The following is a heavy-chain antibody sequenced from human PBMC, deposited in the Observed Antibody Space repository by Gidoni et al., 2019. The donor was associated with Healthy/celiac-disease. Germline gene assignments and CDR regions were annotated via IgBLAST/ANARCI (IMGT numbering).Heavy chain of an antibody. CDR1: GYTFTSYY. Sequence: QVQLVQSGAEVKKPGASVKVSCKASGYTFTSYYMHWVRQAPGQGLEWMGIINPSGGSTSYAQKFQGRVTMTRDTSTSTVYMELSSLRSEDTAVYYCARDGGNIVVVPAANNWFDPWGQGTLVTVSS. CDR2: INPSGGST. J-gene: IGHJ5*02. CDR3: ARDGGNIVVVPAANNWFDP. D-gene: IGHD2-2*01. V-gene: IGHV1-46*01.